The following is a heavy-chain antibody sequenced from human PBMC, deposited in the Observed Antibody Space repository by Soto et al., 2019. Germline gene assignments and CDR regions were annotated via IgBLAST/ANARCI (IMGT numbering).Heavy chain of an antibody. CDR2: IYYSGST. Sequence: QVPLQESGPGLVKPSENLSLTCTVSGGSISSYYWSWIRQPPGKGLEWIGYIYYSGSTNYNPSLKSRVTIAVDTSKNQFSLKLSSVTAADTAVYYCARVGYSSSPQWAFDIWGQGTMVTVSS. J-gene: IGHJ3*02. CDR3: ARVGYSSSPQWAFDI. D-gene: IGHD6-13*01. V-gene: IGHV4-59*01. CDR1: GGSISSYY.